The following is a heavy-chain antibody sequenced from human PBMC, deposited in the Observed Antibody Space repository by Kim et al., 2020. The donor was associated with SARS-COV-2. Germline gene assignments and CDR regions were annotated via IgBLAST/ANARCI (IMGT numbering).Heavy chain of an antibody. Sequence: GESLKISCKGSGYRFTSYWISWVRQMPGKGLEWMGRIDPSDSYTNYSPSFQGHVTISADKSISTAYLQWSSLKASDTAMYYCARQGTYCSSTSCYSWFDPWGRGTLVTVSS. D-gene: IGHD2-2*02. CDR1: GYRFTSYW. J-gene: IGHJ5*02. CDR2: IDPSDSYT. V-gene: IGHV5-10-1*01. CDR3: ARQGTYCSSTSCYSWFDP.